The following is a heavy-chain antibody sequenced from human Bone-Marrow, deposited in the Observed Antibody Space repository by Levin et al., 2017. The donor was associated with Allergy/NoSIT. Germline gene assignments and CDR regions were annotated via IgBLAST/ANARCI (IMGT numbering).Heavy chain of an antibody. CDR2: MNPIDGTT. J-gene: IGHJ4*02. Sequence: VASVKVSCRASGYTSTSYYVHWLRQAPGQGLEWMGIMNPIDGTTTSAQRFQGRVTMTRETSTRTVYMELSSLTYEDTAVYYCATYASGTYANTPLDYWGQGTLVTVSS. D-gene: IGHD3-10*01. CDR1: GYTSTSYY. CDR3: ATYASGTYANTPLDY. V-gene: IGHV1-46*01.